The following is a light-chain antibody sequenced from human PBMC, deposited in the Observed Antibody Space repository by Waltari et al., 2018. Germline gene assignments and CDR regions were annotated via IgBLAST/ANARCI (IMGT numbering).Light chain of an antibody. CDR1: SRDIGAYNY. Sequence: QSALTQPASVSGSPGQSITISCTGSSRDIGAYNYVAWYQHFPDEAPKLLIYEVRNRPSGVSSRFSGSQSGNTASLTISGIQAEDEAHYYCSSYTNTFVVFGGGTKLTVL. V-gene: IGLV2-14*01. CDR3: SSYTNTFVV. CDR2: EVR. J-gene: IGLJ2*01.